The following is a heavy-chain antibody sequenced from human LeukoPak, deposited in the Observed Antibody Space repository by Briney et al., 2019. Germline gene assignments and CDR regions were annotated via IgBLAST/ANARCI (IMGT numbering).Heavy chain of an antibody. CDR3: ARDQYYYDSSGSGGYSYYFDY. J-gene: IGHJ4*02. CDR1: GGTFSSYA. D-gene: IGHD3-22*01. Sequence: SVKVSCKASGGTFSSYAISWVRQAPGQGLEWMGGIIPIFGTANYAQKFQGRVTITADESTSTAYMELSSLRSEDTAVYYCARDQYYYDSSGSGGYSYYFDYWGQGTLVTVSS. CDR2: IIPIFGTA. V-gene: IGHV1-69*01.